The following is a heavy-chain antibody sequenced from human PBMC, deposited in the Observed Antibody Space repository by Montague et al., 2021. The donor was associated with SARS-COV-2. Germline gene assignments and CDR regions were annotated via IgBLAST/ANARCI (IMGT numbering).Heavy chain of an antibody. CDR2: IYYSGST. D-gene: IGHD3-3*01. CDR1: GGSISSSSYY. Sequence: SETLSLTCTVSGGSISSSSYYWGWIRQPPGKGLEWIGSIYYSGSTYYNPSLKSRVTISVDTSKNQFSLKLSSVTAADTAVYYCARKASRGITLFGVVTASYYFDYWGQGTLVTVSS. V-gene: IGHV4-39*01. CDR3: ARKASRGITLFGVVTASYYFDY. J-gene: IGHJ4*02.